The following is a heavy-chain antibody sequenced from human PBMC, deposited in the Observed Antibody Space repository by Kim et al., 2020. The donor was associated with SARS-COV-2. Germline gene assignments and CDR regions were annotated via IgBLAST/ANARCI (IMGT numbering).Heavy chain of an antibody. Sequence: GGSLRLSCAASGFTFDDHVMHWVRQAPGKRLEWVSLISGDGGNTHYADSVKGRFPISRDNTKNSLYLQMNSLRTEDTALYHCAEGMVPWEPRMDVWGQGTTVTVSS. CDR2: ISGDGGNT. J-gene: IGHJ6*02. CDR1: GFTFDDHV. V-gene: IGHV3-43*02. CDR3: AEGMVPWEPRMDV. D-gene: IGHD1-26*01.